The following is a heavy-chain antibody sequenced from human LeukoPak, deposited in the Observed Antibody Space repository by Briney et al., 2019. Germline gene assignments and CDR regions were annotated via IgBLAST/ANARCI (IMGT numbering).Heavy chain of an antibody. Sequence: PSQTLSLTCTVSGASITSGAYYWTWIRQHPGEGLEWIGYSSYSGSAYYNPSLKSRVTISVDTSKSQFSLKLSSVTAADTAVYYCARYYCASSRCPGVDYWGQGTQVTVSS. D-gene: IGHD2-2*01. J-gene: IGHJ4*02. CDR1: GASITSGAYY. CDR2: SSYSGSA. CDR3: ARYYCASSRCPGVDY. V-gene: IGHV4-31*03.